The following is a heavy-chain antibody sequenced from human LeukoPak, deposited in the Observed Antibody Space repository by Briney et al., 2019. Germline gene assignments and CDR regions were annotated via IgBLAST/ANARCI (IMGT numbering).Heavy chain of an antibody. Sequence: GGSLRLSCAASGFIVSSSYMSWVRRAPGKGLEWVSVIYSGGSTYYADSVKGRFTISRDNPKNSLYLQMNSLRAEDTAVYFCVRDMDVWAQGTTVTVSS. CDR1: GFIVSSSY. CDR2: IYSGGST. V-gene: IGHV3-53*01. CDR3: VRDMDV. J-gene: IGHJ6*02.